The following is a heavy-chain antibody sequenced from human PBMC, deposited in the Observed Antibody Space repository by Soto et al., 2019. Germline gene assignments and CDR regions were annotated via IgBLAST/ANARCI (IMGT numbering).Heavy chain of an antibody. CDR2: IYYSGST. CDR3: ARELYGESNWFDP. D-gene: IGHD4-17*01. V-gene: IGHV4-31*03. J-gene: IGHJ5*02. Sequence: PSDTLSLTCTVSGGSISSGGYYWSWIRQHPGKGLEWIGYIYYSGSTYYNPSLKSRVTISVDTSKNQFSLKLSSVTAADTAVYYCARELYGESNWFDPWGQGXLVTVSS. CDR1: GGSISSGGYY.